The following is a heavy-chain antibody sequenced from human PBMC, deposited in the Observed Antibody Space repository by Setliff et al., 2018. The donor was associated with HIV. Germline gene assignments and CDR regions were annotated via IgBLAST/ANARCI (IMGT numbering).Heavy chain of an antibody. J-gene: IGHJ5*02. Sequence: GGSLRLSCAASGFTFSSFEMNWVRQAPGEGLEWVSHISTSGSSIYYADSVRGRFTISRDNAKNSLYLQMNSLRAEDTAVYYCAREGSTSWYEGGNWFDPWGQGTPVTVSS. D-gene: IGHD6-13*01. V-gene: IGHV3-48*03. CDR3: AREGSTSWYEGGNWFDP. CDR2: ISTSGSSI. CDR1: GFTFSSFE.